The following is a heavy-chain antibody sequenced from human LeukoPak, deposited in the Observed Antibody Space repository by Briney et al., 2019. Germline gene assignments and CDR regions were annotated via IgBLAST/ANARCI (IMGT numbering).Heavy chain of an antibody. CDR1: GYSISSGYW. CDR2: VHQTGRT. CDR3: ARNGDYSADS. V-gene: IGHV4-4*02. J-gene: IGHJ4*02. D-gene: IGHD4-17*01. Sequence: SETLSLTCAVSGYSISSGYWWSWVRQPPGKGLEWIGEVHQTGRTNYNPSLKSRVTISVDKSKNQFSLKLTSVTAADTAVYYCARNGDYSADSWGQGTLLTVSS.